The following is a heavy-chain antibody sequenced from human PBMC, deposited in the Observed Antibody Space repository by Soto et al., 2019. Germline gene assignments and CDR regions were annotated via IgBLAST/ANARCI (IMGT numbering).Heavy chain of an antibody. CDR2: INHSGST. J-gene: IGHJ4*02. CDR3: ASSLERYYDILTGPPD. CDR1: GGSFSGYY. Sequence: PSETLSLTCAVYGGSFSGYYWSWIRQPPGKGLEWIGEINHSGSTNYNPSLKSRVTISVDTSKNQFSLKLSSVTAADTAVYYCASSLERYYDILTGPPDWGQGTLVTVSS. V-gene: IGHV4-34*01. D-gene: IGHD3-9*01.